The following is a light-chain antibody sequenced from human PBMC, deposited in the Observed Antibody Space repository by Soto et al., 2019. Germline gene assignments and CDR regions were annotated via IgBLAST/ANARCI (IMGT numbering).Light chain of an antibody. CDR1: QSVSSSY. V-gene: IGKV3-20*01. CDR3: QQYCSSPT. CDR2: GAS. Sequence: EIVLTQSPGTLSLSPGERATLSCRASQSVSSSYLAWYQQKPGQAPRLLIYGASSRATGIPDRFSGSGSGTDFTLTIRRLEPEDFAVYYCQQYCSSPTFGQGTKLEIK. J-gene: IGKJ2*01.